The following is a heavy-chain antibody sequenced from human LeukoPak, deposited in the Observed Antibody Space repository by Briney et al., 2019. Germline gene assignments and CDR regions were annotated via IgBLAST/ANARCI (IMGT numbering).Heavy chain of an antibody. V-gene: IGHV3-21*01. D-gene: IGHD3-3*01. CDR2: ISSSSRDI. CDR3: ARDYLGIEGFWSGYAAH. Sequence: PGGSLRLSCAASGFPFNKYSMTWVRQAPGKGLEWVSSISSSSRDIFYAESLKGRFTISRDNAKNSLYLHMNSLRAEDTAVYYCARDYLGIEGFWSGYAAHWGQGTLVTVSS. CDR1: GFPFNKYS. J-gene: IGHJ4*02.